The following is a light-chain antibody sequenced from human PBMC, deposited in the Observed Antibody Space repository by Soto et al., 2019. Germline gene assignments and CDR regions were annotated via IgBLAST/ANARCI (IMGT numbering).Light chain of an antibody. CDR2: GAS. Sequence: EIVLTPSPGSLSLFPGERAPRSCTAGQSVSSSYLAWYQQKPGQAPRLLIYGASSRATGIPDRFSGSGSGTDFTLTISRLEPEDFAVYYCQQYGSSPRTCGQGT. CDR3: QQYGSSPRT. CDR1: QSVSSSY. V-gene: IGKV3-20*01. J-gene: IGKJ1*01.